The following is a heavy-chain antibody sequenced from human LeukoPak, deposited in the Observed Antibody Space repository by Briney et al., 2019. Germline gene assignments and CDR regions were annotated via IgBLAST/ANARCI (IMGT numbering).Heavy chain of an antibody. J-gene: IGHJ4*02. D-gene: IGHD6-25*01. V-gene: IGHV3-74*01. CDR1: GFTFSSHW. CDR2: IKVDGSHT. Sequence: GGSLRLSCAASGFTFSSHWMHWVRQAPGKGLVWVSRIKVDGSHTNYADSVKGRFNISRDNAKNTLFLQMNSLRAEDTAVYYCARGSGIITGIDEWGQGTLVTVSS. CDR3: ARGSGIITGIDE.